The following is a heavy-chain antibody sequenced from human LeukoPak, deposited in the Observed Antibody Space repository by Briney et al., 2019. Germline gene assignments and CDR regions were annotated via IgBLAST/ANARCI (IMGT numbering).Heavy chain of an antibody. CDR3: ARDLSGHYYMDV. D-gene: IGHD3-16*02. CDR2: ISYDGSNK. V-gene: IGHV3-30*19. Sequence: GGSLRLSCAASGFTFSSYGMHWVRQAPGKGLEWVAVISYDGSNKYYADSVKGRFTISRDNSKTTLYVQMNSLRAEDTAVYYCARDLSGHYYMDVWGKGTTVTVSS. CDR1: GFTFSSYG. J-gene: IGHJ6*03.